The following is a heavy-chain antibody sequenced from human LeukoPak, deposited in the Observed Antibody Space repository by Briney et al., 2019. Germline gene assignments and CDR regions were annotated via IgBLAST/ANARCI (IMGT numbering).Heavy chain of an antibody. V-gene: IGHV4-59*08. CDR1: GASITSYH. CDR2: ISYRGST. CDR3: ARQRQVIPFGGVARSTSFDI. J-gene: IGHJ3*02. D-gene: IGHD3-16*01. Sequence: PSETLSLTCTVSGASITSYHWSWIRQPPGKGLGWIGHISYRGSTSYNPSLKSRVTISIDMSTNQFSLKLSSVTAADTAVYYCARQRQVIPFGGVARSTSFDIWGQGTMVTVPS.